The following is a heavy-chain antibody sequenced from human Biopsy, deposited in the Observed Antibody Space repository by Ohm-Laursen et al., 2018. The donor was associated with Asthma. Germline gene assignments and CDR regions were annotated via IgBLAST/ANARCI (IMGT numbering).Heavy chain of an antibody. V-gene: IGHV3-53*01. CDR2: IHSGGTS. D-gene: IGHD3-22*01. Sequence: SLRLSCAAAGFAVSRDYMFWVRQAPGKGLEWVSVIHSGGTSHTADSVRGRFTISRDYSKNTLYLQMHSLRAEGTAVYYCARGDSSNWSHYYFDYWGQGTLVTVSS. CDR3: ARGDSSNWSHYYFDY. CDR1: GFAVSRDY. J-gene: IGHJ4*02.